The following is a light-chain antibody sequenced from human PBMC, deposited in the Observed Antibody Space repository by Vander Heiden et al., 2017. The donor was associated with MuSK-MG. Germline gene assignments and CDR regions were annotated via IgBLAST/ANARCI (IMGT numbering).Light chain of an antibody. CDR1: QSISSY. CDR3: QQSDSPLFT. CDR2: AAS. V-gene: IGKV1-39*01. Sequence: DTQMTQSPSSLSASVGDRVTITCRASQSISSYLNWYQQRPVKAPKLLIYAASSLQSGVPSRFSGSGSGTDFTLTMSSLQPEDFATYYCQQSDSPLFTFGHWTKVDIK. J-gene: IGKJ3*01.